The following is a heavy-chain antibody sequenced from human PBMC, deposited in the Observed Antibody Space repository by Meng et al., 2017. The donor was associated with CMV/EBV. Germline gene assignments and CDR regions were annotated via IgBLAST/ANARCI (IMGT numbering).Heavy chain of an antibody. CDR1: GGSFSGYY. CDR3: ARGGYSYGFDY. D-gene: IGHD5-18*01. Sequence: SETLSLTCAVYGGSFSGYYWSWIRQPPGKGLEWIGEINHSGSTNYNPSLKSRVTISVDTSKNQFSLKLSSVTAADTAVYYCARGGYSYGFDYWGQGTLVTVSS. CDR2: INHSGST. V-gene: IGHV4-34*01. J-gene: IGHJ4*02.